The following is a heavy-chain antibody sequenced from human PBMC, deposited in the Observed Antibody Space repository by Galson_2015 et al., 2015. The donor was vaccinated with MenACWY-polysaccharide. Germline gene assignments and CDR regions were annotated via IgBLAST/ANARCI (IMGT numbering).Heavy chain of an antibody. CDR2: SDRSGGT. CDR1: GGSFSAYY. Sequence: LSLTCGVSGGSFSAYYWSWIRQTPGKGLEWIGESDRSGGTTYNPTLKSRVTISVDTSKNHFSLTLNSVTAADTAVYYCARVDFWSGYPYLDKWGQGTLVTVSS. CDR3: ARVDFWSGYPYLDK. D-gene: IGHD3-3*01. J-gene: IGHJ4*02. V-gene: IGHV4-34*01.